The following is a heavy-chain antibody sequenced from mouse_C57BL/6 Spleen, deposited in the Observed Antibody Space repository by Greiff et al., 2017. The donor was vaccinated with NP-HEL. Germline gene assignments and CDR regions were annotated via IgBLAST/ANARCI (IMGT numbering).Heavy chain of an antibody. J-gene: IGHJ2*01. Sequence: VQLQQPGAELVKPGASVQMSCKASGYTFTSYWITWVKQRPGQGLEWIGDIYPGSGSTNYNEKFKSKATLTVDTSSSTAYMQLSSRTSEDSAVYYCARYYGSSYRTEFDDWGKGTTLTVSS. CDR2: IYPGSGST. CDR1: GYTFTSYW. V-gene: IGHV1-55*01. CDR3: ARYYGSSYRTEFDD. D-gene: IGHD1-1*01.